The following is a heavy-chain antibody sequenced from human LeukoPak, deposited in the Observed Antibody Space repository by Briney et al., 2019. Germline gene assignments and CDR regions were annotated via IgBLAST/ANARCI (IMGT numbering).Heavy chain of an antibody. CDR1: GDSISSSSYC. J-gene: IGHJ4*02. Sequence: SETLSLTCTVSGDSISSSSYCWAWIRQPPGKGPEWIGSIYYSGSTYYNPSLKSRVTISVDTSKNQFSLKLSPVTAADTAVYYCARQYYFDYWGQGTLVTVSS. CDR2: IYYSGST. CDR3: ARQYYFDY. V-gene: IGHV4-39*01.